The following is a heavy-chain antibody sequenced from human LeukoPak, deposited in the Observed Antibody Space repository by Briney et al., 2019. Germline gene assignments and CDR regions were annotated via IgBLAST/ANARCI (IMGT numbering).Heavy chain of an antibody. D-gene: IGHD6-13*01. Sequence: GGTLRLSCAASGFTFSSYGLTWVRQAPGKGLEWVASIRRDGSEKYYVDSVKGRFTISRDNAKNSLYLQMNSLRAEETAVYHCVREASGGTKGVSGTFDIWGQGTLVTVSS. CDR3: VREASGGTKGVSGTFDI. CDR2: IRRDGSEK. V-gene: IGHV3-7*01. J-gene: IGHJ3*02. CDR1: GFTFSSYG.